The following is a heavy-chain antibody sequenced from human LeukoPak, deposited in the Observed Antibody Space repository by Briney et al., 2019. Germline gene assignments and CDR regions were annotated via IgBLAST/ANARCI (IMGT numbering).Heavy chain of an antibody. J-gene: IGHJ4*02. Sequence: ASVKVSCKASGYTFTSFAMNWVRQAPGQGLEWIGWINTNTGNPTYAQGFTGRFVFSLDTSVSTAYLQISSLKAEDTAVYYCARTPSGWYGEGFDYWGQGTLVTVSS. V-gene: IGHV7-4-1*02. CDR3: ARTPSGWYGEGFDY. CDR1: GYTFTSFA. D-gene: IGHD6-19*01. CDR2: INTNTGNP.